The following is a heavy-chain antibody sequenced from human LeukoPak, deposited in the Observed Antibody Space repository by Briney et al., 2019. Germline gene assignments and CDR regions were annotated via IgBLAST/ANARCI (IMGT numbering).Heavy chain of an antibody. D-gene: IGHD3-22*01. CDR3: ARINMYYYDSSGYLDY. CDR1: GGSFSGFY. Sequence: PSETLSLTCAVYGGSFSGFYWSWIRQPPGKGLEWIGYIYYSGSTYYNPSLKSRVTISVDTSKNQFSLKLSSVTAADTAVYCGARINMYYYDSSGYLDYWGQGTLVTVSS. CDR2: IYYSGST. V-gene: IGHV4-34*11. J-gene: IGHJ4*02.